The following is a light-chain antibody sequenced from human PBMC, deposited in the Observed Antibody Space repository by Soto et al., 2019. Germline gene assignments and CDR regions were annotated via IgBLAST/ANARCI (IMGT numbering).Light chain of an antibody. J-gene: IGLJ2*01. CDR1: SSNIGAGYD. CDR2: GNS. CDR3: QSYDSRLSVYVV. V-gene: IGLV1-40*01. Sequence: QSVLTQPPSVSGAPGQRVTISCTGSSSNIGAGYDVHWYQQLPGTAPKLLIYGNSNRPSGVPDRFSGSKSGTSASLAITGLQAADEADYYCQSYDSRLSVYVVFGGGTKLTVL.